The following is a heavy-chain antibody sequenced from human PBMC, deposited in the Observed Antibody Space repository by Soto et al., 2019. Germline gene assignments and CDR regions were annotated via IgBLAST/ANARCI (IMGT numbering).Heavy chain of an antibody. CDR1: GFTFSNAW. V-gene: IGHV3-15*01. Sequence: GGSLRLSCAASGFTFSNAWMSWVRQAPGKGLEWVGRIKSKTDGGTTDYAAPVKGRFTISRDDSKNTLYLQMNSLKTEDTAVYYCTTDTGGWELPFYYYYGMDVWGQGTTVTVSS. J-gene: IGHJ6*02. D-gene: IGHD1-26*01. CDR2: IKSKTDGGTT. CDR3: TTDTGGWELPFYYYYGMDV.